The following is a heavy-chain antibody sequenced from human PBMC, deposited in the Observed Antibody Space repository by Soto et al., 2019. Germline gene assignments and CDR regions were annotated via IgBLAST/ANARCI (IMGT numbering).Heavy chain of an antibody. J-gene: IGHJ6*02. CDR2: IYYSGST. D-gene: IGHD3-3*01. CDR1: GGSISSSSYY. V-gene: IGHV4-39*01. CDR3: ARTGDAESITIFGVVTPAAYGMDV. Sequence: SETLSLTCTVSGGSISSSSYYWGWIRQPPGKGLEWIGSIYYSGSTYYNPSLKSRVTISVDTSKNQFSLKLSSVTAADTAVYYCARTGDAESITIFGVVTPAAYGMDVWGQGTTVTVSS.